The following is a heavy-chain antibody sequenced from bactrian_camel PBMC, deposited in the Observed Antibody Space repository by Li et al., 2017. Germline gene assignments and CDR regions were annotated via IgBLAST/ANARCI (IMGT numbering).Heavy chain of an antibody. Sequence: GGGSVQAGGSLKLACEVSGSIPSVYCMGWYRQGPGQEREEIVRIPRNGLPRYGSSTQGRFTVSKDNAGKSLYLQMNSVQPSDAAMYYCVADWRDNCASYPGLVSWRYRGLGTQVTVS. CDR1: GSIPSVYC. J-gene: IGHJ4*01. CDR2: IPRNGLP. D-gene: IGHD7*01. CDR3: VADWRDNCASYPGLVSWRY. V-gene: IGHV3S53*01.